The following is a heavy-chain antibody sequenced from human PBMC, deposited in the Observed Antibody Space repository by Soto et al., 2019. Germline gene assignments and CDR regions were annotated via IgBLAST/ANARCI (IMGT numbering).Heavy chain of an antibody. J-gene: IGHJ4*02. CDR1: GGSFSGYY. Sequence: QVQLQQWGAGLLKPSETLSLTCAVYGGSFSGYYWSWIRQPPGKGLEWFGEINHSGSTNYNPSLKSRVTISVDTAKNQFSLKLSSVTAADTAVYYCARGSWIQLWFLLCDYWGQGTLVIVSS. D-gene: IGHD5-18*01. CDR3: ARGSWIQLWFLLCDY. V-gene: IGHV4-34*01. CDR2: INHSGST.